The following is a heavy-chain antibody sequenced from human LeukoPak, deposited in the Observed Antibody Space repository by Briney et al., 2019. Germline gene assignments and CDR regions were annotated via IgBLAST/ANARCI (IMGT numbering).Heavy chain of an antibody. Sequence: GGSLRLSCAASGFSFSSYSMNWVRQAPGKGLEWVSSTNSRGSGEYYADSVKGRCTISRDNAKNSLYLQMNSLRAEDTAVYYCARGGSIVPHQDLDSWGQGTLVTVSS. D-gene: IGHD2-8*01. J-gene: IGHJ4*02. CDR1: GFSFSSYS. V-gene: IGHV3-21*01. CDR2: TNSRGSGE. CDR3: ARGGSIVPHQDLDS.